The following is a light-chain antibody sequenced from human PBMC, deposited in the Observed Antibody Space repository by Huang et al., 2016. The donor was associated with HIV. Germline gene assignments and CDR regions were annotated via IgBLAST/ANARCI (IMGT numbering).Light chain of an antibody. CDR2: DAS. CDR3: QQRSNWPPLT. Sequence: EIVLTQSPATLSLSPGDRATLSCRASQSISTFLAWYQHKPGQAPRLLIYDASTRASGIPPRFICSVSGTDFTLTISSLEPEDFAIYYCQQRSNWPPLTFGGGTKVEIK. J-gene: IGKJ4*01. CDR1: QSISTF. V-gene: IGKV3-11*01.